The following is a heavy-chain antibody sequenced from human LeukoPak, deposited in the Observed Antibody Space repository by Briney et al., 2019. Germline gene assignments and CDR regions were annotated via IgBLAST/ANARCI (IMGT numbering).Heavy chain of an antibody. CDR3: ARERGYSGYALDY. CDR2: ISSSSSTI. D-gene: IGHD5-12*01. Sequence: GGSLRLSCAASGFTFSSYSMNWVRQAPGKGLEWVSYISSSSSTIYYADSVKGRFTISRDNAKNSLYLQMNSLRAEDTAVYCCARERGYSGYALDYWGQGTLVTVSS. J-gene: IGHJ4*02. CDR1: GFTFSSYS. V-gene: IGHV3-48*01.